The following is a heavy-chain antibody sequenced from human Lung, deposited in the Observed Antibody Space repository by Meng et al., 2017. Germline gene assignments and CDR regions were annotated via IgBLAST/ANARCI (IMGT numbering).Heavy chain of an antibody. J-gene: IGHJ1*01. CDR1: GFTFSDYY. Sequence: QVQLVGSGGGWVKPGGSLRLSCAASGFTFSDYYMNWIRQAPGKGLEWVSCISRSGSTIYYADSVKGRFTISRDNAKSSLYLQMDSLRAEDTALYFCARDGSDGYNYANGKYFQHWGQGTLVTVSS. CDR2: ISRSGSTI. CDR3: ARDGSDGYNYANGKYFQH. V-gene: IGHV3-11*01. D-gene: IGHD5-24*01.